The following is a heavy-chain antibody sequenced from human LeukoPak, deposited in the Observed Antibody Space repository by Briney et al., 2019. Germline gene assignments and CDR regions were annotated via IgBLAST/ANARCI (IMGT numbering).Heavy chain of an antibody. CDR2: TYYRSKWYN. D-gene: IGHD3-22*01. J-gene: IGHJ5*02. CDR1: GDSVSSNSAA. CDR3: AGDGYDSSGYYYPNWFDP. V-gene: IGHV6-1*01. Sequence: SQTLSLTCAISGDSVSSNSAAWNWIRQSPSRGLEWLGRTYYRSKWYNDYAVSVKSRITINPDTSKNQFSLQLNSVTPEDTAVYYCAGDGYDSSGYYYPNWFDPWGQGTLVTVSS.